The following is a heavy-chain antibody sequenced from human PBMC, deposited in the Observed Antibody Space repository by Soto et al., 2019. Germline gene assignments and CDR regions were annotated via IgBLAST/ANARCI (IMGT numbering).Heavy chain of an antibody. Sequence: SETLSLTCFVSGYSISAGGCYWSWIRHHPGKGLEWIGSFYSSGSIIYNPSLRSRVSISGDTSSNQFSMSLTSVTAADTARYYCARMYSSGSGWFHPWGQGTLVTVSS. CDR2: FYSSGSI. CDR1: GYSISAGGCY. J-gene: IGHJ5*02. D-gene: IGHD6-19*01. CDR3: ARMYSSGSGWFHP. V-gene: IGHV4-31*03.